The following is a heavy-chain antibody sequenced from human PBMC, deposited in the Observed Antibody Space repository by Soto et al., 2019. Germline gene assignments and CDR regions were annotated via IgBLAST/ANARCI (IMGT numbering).Heavy chain of an antibody. V-gene: IGHV4-31*03. D-gene: IGHD2-21*02. CDR1: GGSISSGGYY. J-gene: IGHJ3*02. CDR3: ARETPRIVVVTANAFDI. Sequence: SETLSLTCTVSGGSISSGGYYWSWIRQHQGKGLEWIGYIYYSGITYYNPSLKSRVTISVDTSKNQFSLKLSSVTAADTAVYYCARETPRIVVVTANAFDIWGQGTMVTVSS. CDR2: IYYSGIT.